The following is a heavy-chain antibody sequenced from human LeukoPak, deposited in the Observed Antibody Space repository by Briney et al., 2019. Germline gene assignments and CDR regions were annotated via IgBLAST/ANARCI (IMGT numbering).Heavy chain of an antibody. CDR1: GFTFSSYS. CDR3: AKIAAAGKGRGFDY. J-gene: IGHJ4*02. CDR2: IRYDGSNK. D-gene: IGHD6-13*01. V-gene: IGHV3-30*02. Sequence: PGGSLRLSCAASGFTFSSYSMNWVRQAPGKGLEWVAFIRYDGSNKYYADSVKGRFTISRDNSKNTLYLQMNSLRAEDTAVYYCAKIAAAGKGRGFDYWGQGTLVTVSS.